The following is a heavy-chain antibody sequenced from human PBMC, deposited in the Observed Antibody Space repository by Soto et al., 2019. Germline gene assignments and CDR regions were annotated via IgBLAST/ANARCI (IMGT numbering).Heavy chain of an antibody. J-gene: IGHJ6*03. Sequence: GGSLRLSCAASGFTFSSYAMSWVRQAPGKGLEWVSAFSGSGGRTSYAASVKGRFTISRDNSKNTLDLQMNSLRAEDTAVYYCAKERGYCSGTSGPPILGYYMDVWGKGTMVTVSS. D-gene: IGHD2-2*01. CDR1: GFTFSSYA. V-gene: IGHV3-23*01. CDR2: FSGSGGRT. CDR3: AKERGYCSGTSGPPILGYYMDV.